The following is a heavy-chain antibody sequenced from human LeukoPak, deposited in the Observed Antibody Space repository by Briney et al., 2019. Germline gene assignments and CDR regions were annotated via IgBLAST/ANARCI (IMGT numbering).Heavy chain of an antibody. J-gene: IGHJ5*02. CDR1: GGSISSSSYH. Sequence: SETLSLTCTVSGGSISSSSYHWSWIRQSPGKGLEWIGEINHNGTTNYNPSLKSRVTISVDTSKNHLCLQVNSVTAADRAIYYSARAPPRGLTGFLPFGRWHWFDPWGQGTQVTVSS. CDR2: INHNGTT. CDR3: ARAPPRGLTGFLPFGRWHWFDP. D-gene: IGHD3-9*01. V-gene: IGHV4-39*02.